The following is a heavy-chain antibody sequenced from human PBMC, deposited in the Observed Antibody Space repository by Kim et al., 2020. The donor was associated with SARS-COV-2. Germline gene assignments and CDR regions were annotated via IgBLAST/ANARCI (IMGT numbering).Heavy chain of an antibody. J-gene: IGHJ5*02. CDR3: AKGGGYYDILTGYYPGGDWFDP. V-gene: IGHV3-23*01. CDR2: ISGSGGST. CDR1: GFTFSSYA. Sequence: GGSLRLSCAASGFTFSSYAMSWVRQAPGKGLEWVSAISGSGGSTYYADSVKGRFTISRDNSKNTLYLQMNSLRAEDTAVYYCAKGGGYYDILTGYYPGGDWFDPWGQGTLVTVSS. D-gene: IGHD3-9*01.